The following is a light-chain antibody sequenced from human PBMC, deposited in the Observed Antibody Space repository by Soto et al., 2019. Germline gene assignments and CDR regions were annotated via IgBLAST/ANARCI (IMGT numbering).Light chain of an antibody. CDR3: QQSYSTPPRT. CDR2: AAS. V-gene: IGKV1-39*01. J-gene: IGKJ1*01. Sequence: PSSLSASVGDRVTMTCRASQSISSYLNWYQQKPGKAPKLLIYAASSLQSGVPSRFSGSGSGTDFTLTISSLQPEDFATYYCQQSYSTPPRTFGQGTKVDIK. CDR1: QSISSY.